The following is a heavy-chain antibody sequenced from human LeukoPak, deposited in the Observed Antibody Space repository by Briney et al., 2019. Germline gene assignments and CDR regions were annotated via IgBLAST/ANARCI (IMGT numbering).Heavy chain of an antibody. V-gene: IGHV1-69*13. CDR1: GGTFSSYA. CDR2: IIPIFGTA. CDR3: ARTLVVPAATYYYYYMDV. Sequence: VASVKVSCTASGGTFSSYAISWVRQAPGQGLEWMGGIIPIFGTANYAQKFQGRVTITADESTSTAYMELSSLRSEDTAVYYCARTLVVPAATYYYYYMDVWGKGTTVTVSS. D-gene: IGHD2-2*01. J-gene: IGHJ6*03.